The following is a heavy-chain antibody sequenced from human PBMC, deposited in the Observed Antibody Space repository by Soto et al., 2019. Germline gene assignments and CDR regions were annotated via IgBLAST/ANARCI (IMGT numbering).Heavy chain of an antibody. CDR3: ARGRYFDWLFDY. CDR1: GGSFSGYY. CDR2: INHSGST. D-gene: IGHD3-9*01. Sequence: SETLSLTCAVYGGSFSGYYWSWIRQPPGKGLEWIGEINHSGSTNYNPSLKSRVTISVDTSKNQFSLKLSSVTAADTAVYFCARGRYFDWLFDYWGQGTLVTVS. V-gene: IGHV4-34*01. J-gene: IGHJ4*02.